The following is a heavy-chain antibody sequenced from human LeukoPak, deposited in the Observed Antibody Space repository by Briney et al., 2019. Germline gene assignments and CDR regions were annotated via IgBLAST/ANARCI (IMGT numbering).Heavy chain of an antibody. CDR1: GFTFDDYA. J-gene: IGHJ4*02. CDR3: TRLHGDYLEWVDY. D-gene: IGHD4-17*01. Sequence: PGGSLRLSCAASGFTFDDYAMHWVRQAPGKGLEWVSLISWDGGSTYYADSVKGRFTISRDNSKNSLYLQMNSLRAEDTALYYCTRLHGDYLEWVDYWGQGTLVTVSS. CDR2: ISWDGGST. V-gene: IGHV3-43D*03.